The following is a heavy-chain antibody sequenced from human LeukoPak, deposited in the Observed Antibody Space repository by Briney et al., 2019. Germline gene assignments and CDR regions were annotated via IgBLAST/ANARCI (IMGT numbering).Heavy chain of an antibody. CDR1: GFTFTSYS. D-gene: IGHD6-13*01. V-gene: IGHV3-23*01. Sequence: GGSLRLSCAASGFTFTSYSMNWVRQAPGKGLEWVSTISGGGGSTYYADSVKGRFTISRDNSKNTLYLQVNSLRAEDTAVYYCANSIAAAGTNFDYWGQGTLVTVSS. CDR3: ANSIAAAGTNFDY. CDR2: ISGGGGST. J-gene: IGHJ4*02.